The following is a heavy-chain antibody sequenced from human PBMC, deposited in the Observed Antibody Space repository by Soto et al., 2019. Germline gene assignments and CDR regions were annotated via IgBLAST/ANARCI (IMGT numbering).Heavy chain of an antibody. Sequence: SETLSLTCPVSFDSFSSSTYYCSSIRHPPGKGLDWIGNIFYSGITYYNPSLRSRITMSVDTSKNQFSLKLSSVIAADTAVYYCARRKYSGTFWSLDFWGQGTLVTVSS. J-gene: IGHJ4*02. CDR1: FDSFSSSTYY. V-gene: IGHV4-39*01. D-gene: IGHD1-26*01. CDR2: IFYSGIT. CDR3: ARRKYSGTFWSLDF.